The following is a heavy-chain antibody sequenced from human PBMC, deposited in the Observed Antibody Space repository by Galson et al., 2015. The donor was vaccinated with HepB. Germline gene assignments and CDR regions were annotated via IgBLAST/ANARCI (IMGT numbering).Heavy chain of an antibody. V-gene: IGHV1-2*06. CDR2: INPNSGGT. D-gene: IGHD1-14*01. J-gene: IGHJ5*02. CDR3: ARAGLSNSGP. Sequence: SVKVSCKASGYTFTGYYMHWVRQAPGQGLEWMGRINPNSGGTDYAQKFQGRFTMTRDTSISTAYMELSRMTSDDTAVYYCARAGLSNSGPWGQGTLVTVSS. CDR1: GYTFTGYY.